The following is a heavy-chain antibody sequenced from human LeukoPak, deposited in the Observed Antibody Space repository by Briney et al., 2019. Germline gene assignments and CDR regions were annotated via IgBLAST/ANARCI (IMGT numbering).Heavy chain of an antibody. CDR1: GGSFSGYH. CDR3: ARDYRQGDWFDP. D-gene: IGHD3-16*02. Sequence: SETLSLTCAVYGGSFSGYHWSWIRQPPGKGLEWIGEINHGGSTSYNPSLKTRVIISVDTSKNQFSLKLSSVTAADTAVYYCARDYRQGDWFDPWGQGTLVTVSS. CDR2: INHGGST. V-gene: IGHV4-34*01. J-gene: IGHJ5*02.